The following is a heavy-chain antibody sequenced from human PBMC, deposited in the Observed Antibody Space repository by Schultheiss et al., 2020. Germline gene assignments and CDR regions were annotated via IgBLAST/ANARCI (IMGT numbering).Heavy chain of an antibody. CDR1: GGTFNNYT. D-gene: IGHD6-13*01. J-gene: IGHJ4*02. V-gene: IGHV1-69*06. Sequence: KISCKAAGGTFNNYTVTWVRQAPGQGLEWMGGIIPIFGTATYTQKFQGRVTITADKSTSTAYMELSSLRSEDTAVYYCARGCNQQLVKGRAGPLDYWGQGTLGNVSS. CDR2: IIPIFGTA. CDR3: ARGCNQQLVKGRAGPLDY.